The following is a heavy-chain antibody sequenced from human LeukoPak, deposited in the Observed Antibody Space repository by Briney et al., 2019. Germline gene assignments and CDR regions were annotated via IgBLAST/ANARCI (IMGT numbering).Heavy chain of an antibody. Sequence: GGSLRLSCSASGFTFSSYALHWVRQAPGKGLEYVSTISSNGGSTYYADSVKGRFTISRDTSKNTLYLQMSSLRPEDTAVYYCVRHNYCDTSGPPSLWGQGTLVTVSS. J-gene: IGHJ4*02. CDR1: GFTFSSYA. CDR2: ISSNGGST. CDR3: VRHNYCDTSGPPSL. V-gene: IGHV3-64D*09. D-gene: IGHD3-22*01.